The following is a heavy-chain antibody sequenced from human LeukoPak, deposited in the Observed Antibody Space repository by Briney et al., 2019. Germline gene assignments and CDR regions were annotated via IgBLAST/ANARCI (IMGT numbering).Heavy chain of an antibody. CDR1: GFTFSRYA. D-gene: IGHD4-17*01. CDR2: ISGSGSNT. J-gene: IGHJ4*02. Sequence: GGSLRLSCVVSGFTFSRYAMSWVRQAPGKGLEWVSVISGSGSNTYYADSVKGRFTISRDSSKNTLYLQMNSLRAEDTAVYYCAREAGGDYGDYWGQGTLVTVSS. V-gene: IGHV3-23*01. CDR3: AREAGGDYGDY.